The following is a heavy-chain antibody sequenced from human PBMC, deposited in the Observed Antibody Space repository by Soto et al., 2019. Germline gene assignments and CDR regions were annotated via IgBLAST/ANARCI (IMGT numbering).Heavy chain of an antibody. V-gene: IGHV5-51*01. J-gene: IGHJ1*01. D-gene: IGHD6-6*01. Sequence: GESLKISCESSGYTFANYWIGWVRQVPGKGLELGAIIYPSYSRTIYSPSFQGQVTISTDKSTSTAYLHETSVKASDTAIYYCSKFKYSTSVRYLQHWGQGTPVTVSS. CDR1: GYTFANYW. CDR3: SKFKYSTSVRYLQH. CDR2: IYPSYSRT.